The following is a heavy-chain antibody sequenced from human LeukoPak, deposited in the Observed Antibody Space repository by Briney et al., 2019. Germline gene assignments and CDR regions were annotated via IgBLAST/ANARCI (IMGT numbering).Heavy chain of an antibody. Sequence: PSETLSLTCAVYGGSFSGYYWSWIRQPPGKGLEWIGEINHNGSTNYNPSLKSRVTISVDTSKNQFSLKLSSVTAADTAVYYCALIAVAASGVTEYYYYGMDVWGQGTTVTVSS. J-gene: IGHJ6*02. D-gene: IGHD6-13*01. CDR2: INHNGST. CDR3: ALIAVAASGVTEYYYYGMDV. CDR1: GGSFSGYY. V-gene: IGHV4-34*01.